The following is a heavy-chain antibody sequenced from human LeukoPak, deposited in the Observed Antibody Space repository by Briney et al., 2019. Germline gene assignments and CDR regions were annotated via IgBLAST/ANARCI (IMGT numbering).Heavy chain of an antibody. CDR2: ISGSGGST. D-gene: IGHD6-19*01. CDR3: AKNIVVAGTNYYYGMDV. Sequence: GGSLRLSCAASGFTFSSYAMSWVRQAPGKGLEWVSAISGSGGSTYYADSVKGRFTISRDNSKNTLYLQMNSLRAEDTAVYYCAKNIVVAGTNYYYGMDVWGKGTTVTVSS. J-gene: IGHJ6*04. CDR1: GFTFSSYA. V-gene: IGHV3-23*01.